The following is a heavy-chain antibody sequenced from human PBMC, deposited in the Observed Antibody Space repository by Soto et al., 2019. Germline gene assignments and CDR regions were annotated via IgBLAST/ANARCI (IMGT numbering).Heavy chain of an antibody. CDR3: AREVTVRRYDFWSGYYVSWFDP. CDR2: INHSGST. V-gene: IGHV4-34*01. D-gene: IGHD3-3*01. Sequence: SETLSLTCAVYGGSFSGYYWSWIRQPPGKGLEWIGEINHSGSTNYNPSLKSRVTISVDTSKNQFSLKLSSVTAADTAVYYCAREVTVRRYDFWSGYYVSWFDPWGQGTLVTVS. CDR1: GGSFSGYY. J-gene: IGHJ5*02.